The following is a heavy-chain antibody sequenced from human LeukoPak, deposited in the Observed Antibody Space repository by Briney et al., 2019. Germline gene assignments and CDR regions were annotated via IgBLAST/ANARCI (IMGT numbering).Heavy chain of an antibody. CDR1: GFTFSSYG. V-gene: IGHV3-30*03. Sequence: GRSLRLSCAASGFTFSSYGMHWVRQAPGKGLEWVAVISYDGSIKYYADSVKGRFTISRDNSKNTLYLQMNSLRAEDTAVYYCARLTAMVYYYYMDVWGKGTTVTVSS. D-gene: IGHD5-18*01. CDR2: ISYDGSIK. CDR3: ARLTAMVYYYYMDV. J-gene: IGHJ6*03.